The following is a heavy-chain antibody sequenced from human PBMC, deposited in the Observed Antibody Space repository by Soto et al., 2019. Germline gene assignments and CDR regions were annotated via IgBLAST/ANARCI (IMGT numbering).Heavy chain of an antibody. CDR3: AKDNFHRGDPCYLYYGFDV. CDR1: GFTFSAYD. Sequence: GGSLRLCCAASGFTFSAYDMHWVRQAPGKGLEWVALISYDGSNNYYPDSVKGRFTISRDKSKNTLYLQMNSLRPEDTAVYYCAKDNFHRGDPCYLYYGFDVWSEGTTVTLSP. V-gene: IGHV3-30*18. CDR2: ISYDGSNN. J-gene: IGHJ6*04. D-gene: IGHD2-21*02.